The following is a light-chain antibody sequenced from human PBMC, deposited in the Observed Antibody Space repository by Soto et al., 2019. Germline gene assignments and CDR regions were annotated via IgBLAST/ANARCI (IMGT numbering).Light chain of an antibody. Sequence: QSALTQPRSVSGSPGQSVTISCTGTSSDVGDYNYVSWYQQYPGKAPKLVIYDVSKRPSGVPDRFSGSKSGNTASLTISGLQAEDEAGYYCCSFAGSYTFWVFGGGTKVTVL. V-gene: IGLV2-11*01. CDR2: DVS. CDR3: CSFAGSYTFWV. J-gene: IGLJ3*02. CDR1: SSDVGDYNY.